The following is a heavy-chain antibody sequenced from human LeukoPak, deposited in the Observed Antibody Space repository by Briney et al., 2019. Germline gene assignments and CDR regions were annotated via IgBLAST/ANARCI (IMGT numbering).Heavy chain of an antibody. CDR1: GYTFTGYY. D-gene: IGHD3-3*01. Sequence: ASVKVSCKASGYTFTGYYMHWVRQAPGQGLEWMGWINPNSGGTNYAQKFQGRVTMTRDTSISTAYMELSRLRSDDTAVYYCAKPESYYDFWSGYHNTQSFDYWGQGTLVTVS. J-gene: IGHJ4*02. V-gene: IGHV1-2*02. CDR3: AKPESYYDFWSGYHNTQSFDY. CDR2: INPNSGGT.